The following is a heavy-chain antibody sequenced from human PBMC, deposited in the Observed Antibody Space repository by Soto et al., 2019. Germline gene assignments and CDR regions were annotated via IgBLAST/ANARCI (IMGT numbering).Heavy chain of an antibody. V-gene: IGHV3-23*01. D-gene: IGHD3-22*01. CDR2: IGGRATSA. CDR1: VFTFSNYA. Sequence: EVQLLESGGGLVQPGGSLRLSCAASVFTFSNYAMSWVRQAPGKGLEWVSGIGGRATSAYYADSVKGRFAISRDNSYNTLFLQLNSLRAEDTAVYYCAKSRYSDSSGDFYDFWGQGTLVSVSS. J-gene: IGHJ4*02. CDR3: AKSRYSDSSGDFYDF.